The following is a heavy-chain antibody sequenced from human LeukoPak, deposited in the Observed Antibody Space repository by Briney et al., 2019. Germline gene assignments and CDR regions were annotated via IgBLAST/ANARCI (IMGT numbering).Heavy chain of an antibody. D-gene: IGHD2-15*01. CDR1: GGSISSSDYF. J-gene: IGHJ6*02. CDR3: ARDGSGSGRSYGMDV. V-gene: IGHV4-39*02. Sequence: SETLSLTCTVSGGSISSSDYFWGWIRQPPGKGLEWIGGVKYSGGAYYNPSLKSRVTVSVDTSKSQVSLKLTSVTAADTAVYYCARDGSGSGRSYGMDVWGQGTTVTVSS. CDR2: VKYSGGA.